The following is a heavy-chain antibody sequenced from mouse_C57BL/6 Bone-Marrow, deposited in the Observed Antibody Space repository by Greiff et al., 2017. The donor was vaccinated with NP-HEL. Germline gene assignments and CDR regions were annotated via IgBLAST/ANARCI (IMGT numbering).Heavy chain of an antibody. CDR3: ARGEDGYYFDY. Sequence: VQLVESGPELVKPGASVKISCKASGYAFSSSWMNWVKQRPGKGLEWIGRIYPGDGDTNYNGKFKGKATLTADKSSSTAYMQLSSLTSEDSAVYFCARGEDGYYFDYWGQGTTLTVSS. CDR1: GYAFSSSW. V-gene: IGHV1-82*01. D-gene: IGHD2-3*01. CDR2: IYPGDGDT. J-gene: IGHJ2*01.